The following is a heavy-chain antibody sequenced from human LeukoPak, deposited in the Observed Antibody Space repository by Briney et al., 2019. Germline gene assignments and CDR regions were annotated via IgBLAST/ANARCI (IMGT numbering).Heavy chain of an antibody. V-gene: IGHV4-59*01. D-gene: IGHD2-8*01. J-gene: IGHJ4*02. Sequence: SETLSLTCTVSGGSISSYYWSWIRQPPGKGLEWIGYIYYSGSTNYNPSLKSRVTISVDTSKNQFSLKLSSVTAADTAVYYCARERMLTVFNYWGQGTLVTVSS. CDR1: GGSISSYY. CDR3: ARERMLTVFNY. CDR2: IYYSGST.